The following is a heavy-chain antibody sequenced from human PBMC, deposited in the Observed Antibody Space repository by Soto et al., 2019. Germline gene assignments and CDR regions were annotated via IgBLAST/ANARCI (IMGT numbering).Heavy chain of an antibody. D-gene: IGHD3-10*01. J-gene: IGHJ4*02. V-gene: IGHV1-2*04. CDR1: GYTFTGYY. Sequence: ASVKVSCKASGYTFTGYYMHWVRQAPGQGLEWMGWINPNSGGTNYAQKFQGWVTMTRDTSISTAYMELSRLRSDDTAVYYCARDLGTMVRGAFDYWGQGTLVTVSS. CDR2: INPNSGGT. CDR3: ARDLGTMVRGAFDY.